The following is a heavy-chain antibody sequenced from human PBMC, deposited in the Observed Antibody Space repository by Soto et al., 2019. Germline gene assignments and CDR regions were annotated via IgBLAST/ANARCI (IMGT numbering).Heavy chain of an antibody. D-gene: IGHD6-13*01. CDR2: IYYSGST. J-gene: IGHJ4*02. CDR1: GGSISSSSYY. CDR3: ARRQRSSWYGL. V-gene: IGHV4-39*01. Sequence: QLQLQESGPGLVKPSETLSLTCTVSGGSISSSSYYWGWIRQPPGKGLEWIGSIYYSGSTYYNPPLKSRVTISVDTSKNQFSLRLSSVTAADTAVYYCARRQRSSWYGLWGQGTLVTVSS.